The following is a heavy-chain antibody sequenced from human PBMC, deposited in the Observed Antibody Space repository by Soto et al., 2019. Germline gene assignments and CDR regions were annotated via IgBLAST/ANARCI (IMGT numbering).Heavy chain of an antibody. D-gene: IGHD6-19*01. Sequence: ASVKVSCKASGGTFSSYAISWVRQAPGQGLEWMGGIIPIFGTANYAQKFQGRVTITADESTSTAYMELSSLRSEDTAVYYCARTRLAAVAGTNYYYGMDVWGQGTTVTVSS. V-gene: IGHV1-69*13. CDR3: ARTRLAAVAGTNYYYGMDV. J-gene: IGHJ6*02. CDR1: GGTFSSYA. CDR2: IIPIFGTA.